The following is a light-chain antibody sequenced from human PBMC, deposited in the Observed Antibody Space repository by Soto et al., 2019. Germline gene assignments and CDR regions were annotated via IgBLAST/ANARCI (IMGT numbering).Light chain of an antibody. Sequence: DSQSVSNKYEPYSQQXPAHSPCLIIYGAXKRPTGIPARFSGSGYGTDFTLNISRLEPEDFAVYYCQQYVSSGTFGQGTKLDIK. CDR1: QSVSNKY. J-gene: IGKJ1*01. CDR3: QQYVSSGT. V-gene: IGKV3-20*01. CDR2: GAX.